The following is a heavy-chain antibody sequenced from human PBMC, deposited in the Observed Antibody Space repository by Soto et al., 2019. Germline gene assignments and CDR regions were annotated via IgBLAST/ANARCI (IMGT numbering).Heavy chain of an antibody. V-gene: IGHV4-39*01. CDR1: GGSISSSSYY. CDR3: ARHDRDIALWY. J-gene: IGHJ4*02. D-gene: IGHD2-15*01. CDR2: IYYSGST. Sequence: QLQLQESGPGLVKPSETLSLTCTVSGGSISSSSYYWGWIRQPPGKGLEWIGSIYYSGSTYYNPSLKSRVTISVDTSKNQFSLKLSSVTAADTAVYYCARHDRDIALWYWGQGTLVTVSS.